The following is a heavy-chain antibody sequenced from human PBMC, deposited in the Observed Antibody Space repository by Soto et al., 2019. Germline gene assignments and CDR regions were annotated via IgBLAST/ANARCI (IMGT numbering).Heavy chain of an antibody. V-gene: IGHV5-51*01. CDR3: ARQQIAVAGYYHYVMDF. CDR1: GYNFTSYW. CDR2: IYPGDSDT. Sequence: GESLKISCKGSGYNFTSYWIGWVRQMPGKSLEWMGIIYPGDSDTRYSPSFQGQVTISADKSISTAYLQWSSLKASDTAMYYCARQQIAVAGYYHYVMDFWGQGTTVIVSS. J-gene: IGHJ6*02. D-gene: IGHD6-19*01.